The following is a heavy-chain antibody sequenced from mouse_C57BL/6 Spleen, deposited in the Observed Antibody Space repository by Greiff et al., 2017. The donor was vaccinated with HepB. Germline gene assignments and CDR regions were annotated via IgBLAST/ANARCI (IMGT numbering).Heavy chain of an antibody. CDR1: GYTFTDYY. CDR3: ALYYYDSSPSWFAY. J-gene: IGHJ3*01. Sequence: VQLQQSGPELVKPGASVKISCKASGYTFTDYYMNWVKQSHGKSLEWIGDINPNNGGTSYNQKFKGKSTLTVDKSSSTAYMELRLLTSEDSAVYYCALYYYDSSPSWFAYWGQGTLVTVSA. V-gene: IGHV1-26*01. CDR2: INPNNGGT. D-gene: IGHD1-1*01.